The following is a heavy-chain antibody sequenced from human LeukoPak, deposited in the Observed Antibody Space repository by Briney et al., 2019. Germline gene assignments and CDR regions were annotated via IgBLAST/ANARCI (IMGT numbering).Heavy chain of an antibody. J-gene: IGHJ4*02. V-gene: IGHV3-23*01. CDR1: GFTFRSYA. D-gene: IGHD1-26*01. CDR3: AKDSGIYVDFDY. CDR2: ISGSGGST. Sequence: GGSLRLSCAASGFTFRSYAMSWVRQAPGKGLEWVSTISGSGGSTYYADSVKGRFTISRDNSKNTVYLQMNSLRSEDTAVYYYAKDSGIYVDFDYWGQGTLVTVSS.